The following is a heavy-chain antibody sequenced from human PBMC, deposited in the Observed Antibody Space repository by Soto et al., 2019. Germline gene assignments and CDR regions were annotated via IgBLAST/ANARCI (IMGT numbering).Heavy chain of an antibody. J-gene: IGHJ6*02. CDR2: MNPNSGNT. CDR1: GYNFTSYD. Sequence: QVQLVQSGAEVKKPGASVKVSCKASGYNFTSYDINWVRQPTGQGLEWMGWMNPNSGNTGYAQKFQGRVTMTRNTSISTAYMELSSLRSEDTAVYYCARWPDGYYYYGMDVWGQGTTVTVSS. V-gene: IGHV1-8*01. CDR3: ARWPDGYYYYGMDV.